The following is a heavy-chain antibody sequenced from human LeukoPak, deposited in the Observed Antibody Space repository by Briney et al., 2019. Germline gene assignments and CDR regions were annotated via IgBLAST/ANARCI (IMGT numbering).Heavy chain of an antibody. CDR1: GYTFTGYY. J-gene: IGHJ4*02. CDR2: ISAYNGNT. D-gene: IGHD3-22*01. V-gene: IGHV1-18*04. Sequence: ASVKVSCKASGYTFTGYYMHWVRQAPGQGLEWMGWISAYNGNTNYAQKLQGRVTMTTDTSTSTAYMELRSLRSDDTAVYYCASHYYDSSGYYPPDYWGQGTLVTVSS. CDR3: ASHYYDSSGYYPPDY.